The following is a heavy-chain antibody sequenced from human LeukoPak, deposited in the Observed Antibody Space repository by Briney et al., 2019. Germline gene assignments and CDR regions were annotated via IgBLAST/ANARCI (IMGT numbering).Heavy chain of an antibody. CDR2: IYYSGST. CDR1: GGSISSSSYY. J-gene: IGHJ4*02. Sequence: SETLSLTCTVSGGSISSSSYYWGWIRQPPGKGLEWIGSIYYSGSTYYNPSPKSRVTISVDTSKNQFSLKLSSVTAADTAVYYCARRPITMVRGVIIYYFDYWGQGTLVTVSS. V-gene: IGHV4-39*01. D-gene: IGHD3-10*01. CDR3: ARRPITMVRGVIIYYFDY.